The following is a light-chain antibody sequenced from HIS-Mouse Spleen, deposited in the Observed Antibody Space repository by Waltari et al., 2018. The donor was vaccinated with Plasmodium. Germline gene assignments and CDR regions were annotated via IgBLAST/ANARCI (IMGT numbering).Light chain of an antibody. J-gene: IGLJ2*01. Sequence: QTVVTQEPSFSVSPGGTVKLTCGLSSGSVSTSYYPSWYQQTPGQAPRTLIYSTNTRSSGVPDRFSGSILGNKAALTITGAQADDESYYYCVLYMGSGTVVFGGGTKLTVL. CDR3: VLYMGSGTVV. V-gene: IGLV8-61*01. CDR2: STN. CDR1: SGSVSTSYY.